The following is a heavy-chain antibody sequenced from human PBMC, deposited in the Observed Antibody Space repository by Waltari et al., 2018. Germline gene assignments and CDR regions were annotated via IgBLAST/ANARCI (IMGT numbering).Heavy chain of an antibody. V-gene: IGHV4-38-2*02. D-gene: IGHD3-22*01. J-gene: IGHJ5*02. CDR2: IYHSGGT. Sequence: QVQLQESGPGLVKPSETLSLTCTVSGYSISSGYYWGWIRQPPGKGLEWIGTIYHSGGTKYNTLLRSRVTISVDTSKNQFSLKLTSVTAADAAVYYCARLDRFSDYNWFDPWGHGTLVTVSS. CDR3: ARLDRFSDYNWFDP. CDR1: GYSISSGYY.